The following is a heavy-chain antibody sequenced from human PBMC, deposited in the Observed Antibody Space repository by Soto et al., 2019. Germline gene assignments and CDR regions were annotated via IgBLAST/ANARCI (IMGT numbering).Heavy chain of an antibody. CDR3: ARIRAPAKGYSYGPFDY. V-gene: IGHV4-4*02. D-gene: IGHD5-18*01. Sequence: PSETLSLTCAVSGGSISSSNWWSWVRQPPGKGLEWIGEIYHSGSTNYNPSLKSRVTISVDKSKNQFSLKLSSVTAADTAVYYCARIRAPAKGYSYGPFDYWGQGTLVTVSS. J-gene: IGHJ4*02. CDR1: GGSISSSNW. CDR2: IYHSGST.